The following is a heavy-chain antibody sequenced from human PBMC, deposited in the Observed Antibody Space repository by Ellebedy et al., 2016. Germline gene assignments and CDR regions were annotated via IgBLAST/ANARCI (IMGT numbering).Heavy chain of an antibody. V-gene: IGHV1-46*01. Sequence: ASVKVSCKASGYTFISYNMHWVRQAPGQGLEWMGLINPSDGTTTYTQKFQGRVTMTRDTSTSTVYMEVSSLRSEDTAVYYCARDRDWRFDPWGQGTLVTVSS. CDR3: ARDRDWRFDP. J-gene: IGHJ5*02. D-gene: IGHD2-21*01. CDR1: GYTFISYN. CDR2: INPSDGTT.